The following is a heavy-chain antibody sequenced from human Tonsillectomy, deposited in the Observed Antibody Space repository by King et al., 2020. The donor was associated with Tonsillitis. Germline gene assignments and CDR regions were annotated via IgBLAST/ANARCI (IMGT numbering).Heavy chain of an antibody. CDR1: GFTFSSNY. CDR2: FYSGDKT. Sequence: VQLVESGGGLVQPGGSLRLSCAVSGFTFSSNYMNWVRQAPGKGLEWVSDFYSGDKTYFADSVKGRFTISRHNFENTLYLQMNSLRVEDSAVYYCVRQPAYSYAGYYYYYGMDVWGQGTTVTVSS. V-gene: IGHV3-53*04. CDR3: VRQPAYSYAGYYYYYGMDV. D-gene: IGHD5-18*01. J-gene: IGHJ6*02.